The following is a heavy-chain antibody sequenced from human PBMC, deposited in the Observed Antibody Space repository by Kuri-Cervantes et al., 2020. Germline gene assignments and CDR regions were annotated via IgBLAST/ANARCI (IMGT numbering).Heavy chain of an antibody. V-gene: IGHV3-73*01. CDR1: GFTFSSYS. CDR3: TTTTVGYYYYGMDV. CDR2: IRSKANSYAT. Sequence: GESLKISCAASGFTFSSYSMNWVRQASGKGLEWVGRIRSKANSYATAYAASVKGRFTISRDDSKNTAYLQMNSLKTEDTAVYYCTTTTVGYYYYGMDVWGQGTTVTVSS. J-gene: IGHJ6*02. D-gene: IGHD4-11*01.